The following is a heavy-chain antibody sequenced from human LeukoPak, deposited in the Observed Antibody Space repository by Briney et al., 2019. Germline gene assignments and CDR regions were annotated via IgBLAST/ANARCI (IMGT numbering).Heavy chain of an antibody. D-gene: IGHD3-3*01. CDR1: GYTFTSYY. CDR2: INPNSGGT. CDR3: ARDPVNYDFWSGSNWFDP. J-gene: IGHJ5*02. V-gene: IGHV1-2*02. Sequence: ASVKVSCKASGYTFTSYYMHWVRQAPGQGLEWMGWINPNSGGTNYAQKFQGRVTMTRDTSISTAYMELSRLRSDDTAVYYCARDPVNYDFWSGSNWFDPWGQGTLVTVSS.